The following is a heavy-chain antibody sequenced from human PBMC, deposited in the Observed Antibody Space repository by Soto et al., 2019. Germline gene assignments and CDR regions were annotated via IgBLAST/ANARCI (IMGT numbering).Heavy chain of an antibody. J-gene: IGHJ6*03. Sequence: VQLVQSGAEVKRPGSSVKVSCKAPVGTFSDYNLAWVRQARGQGLEWMGRIIPKLGITNYAHKFQDRVRITADKATSTAYMELTSLRYEDTAVYFCARVEGTRTTNFYHYMDVWGEGTSVTVS. D-gene: IGHD2-8*01. V-gene: IGHV1-69*02. CDR2: IIPKLGIT. CDR1: VGTFSDYN. CDR3: ARVEGTRTTNFYHYMDV.